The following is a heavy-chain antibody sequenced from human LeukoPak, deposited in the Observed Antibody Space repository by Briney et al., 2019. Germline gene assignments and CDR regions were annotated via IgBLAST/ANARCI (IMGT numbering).Heavy chain of an antibody. CDR3: TNGLTRIPFDY. Sequence: GGSLRLSCTTSGFTFSDYAMSWVRQTPGKGLEWVGFIRSKAYGGTTEYAASVKGRFTISRDDSKSIAYLQINSLKTEDTAFYYCTNGLTRIPFDYWGQGTLVTVSS. CDR2: IRSKAYGGTT. V-gene: IGHV3-49*04. D-gene: IGHD2-15*01. CDR1: GFTFSDYA. J-gene: IGHJ4*02.